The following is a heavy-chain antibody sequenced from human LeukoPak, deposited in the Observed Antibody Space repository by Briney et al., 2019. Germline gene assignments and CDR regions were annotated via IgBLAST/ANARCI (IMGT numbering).Heavy chain of an antibody. J-gene: IGHJ3*02. V-gene: IGHV3-30*02. Sequence: PGGSLRLSCAASGFTFSSYGMHWVRQAPGKGLEWVAFIRHDGSNKYYADSVKGRFTISRDNAKNTLYLQMNSLRAEDTAVYYCARVDNYYDSSRYPSIWDAFDIWGQGTMVTVSS. CDR3: ARVDNYYDSSRYPSIWDAFDI. CDR2: IRHDGSNK. CDR1: GFTFSSYG. D-gene: IGHD3-22*01.